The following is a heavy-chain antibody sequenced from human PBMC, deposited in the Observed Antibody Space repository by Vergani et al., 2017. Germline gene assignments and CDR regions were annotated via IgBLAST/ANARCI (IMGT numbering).Heavy chain of an antibody. CDR1: GGSFSGYY. J-gene: IGHJ5*02. CDR2: INHSGST. D-gene: IGHD3-3*01. V-gene: IGHV4-34*01. Sequence: QLQLQESGPGLVKPSETLSLTCAVYGGSFSGYYWSWIRQPPGKGLEWIGEINHSGSTNYNPSLKSRVTISVDTSKNQFSLKLSSVTAADTAVYYCARGRRSQDWSGYYSISGYNWFDPWGQGTLVTVSS. CDR3: ARGRRSQDWSGYYSISGYNWFDP.